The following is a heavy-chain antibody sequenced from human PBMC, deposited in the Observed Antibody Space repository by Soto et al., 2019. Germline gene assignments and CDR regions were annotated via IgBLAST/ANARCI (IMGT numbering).Heavy chain of an antibody. Sequence: GGSLRLSCAASGFTFSSYSMNWVRQAPGKGLEWVSYISSSSSTIYYADSVKGRFTISRDNAKNSLYLQMNSLRAEDTAVYYCARVRVDYIWGSYRSAVDYWGQGTLVTVSS. D-gene: IGHD3-16*02. J-gene: IGHJ4*02. V-gene: IGHV3-48*01. CDR2: ISSSSSTI. CDR3: ARVRVDYIWGSYRSAVDY. CDR1: GFTFSSYS.